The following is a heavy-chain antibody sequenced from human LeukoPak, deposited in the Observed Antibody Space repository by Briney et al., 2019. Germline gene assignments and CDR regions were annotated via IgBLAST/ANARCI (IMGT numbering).Heavy chain of an antibody. J-gene: IGHJ1*01. V-gene: IGHV3-23*01. D-gene: IGHD2-15*01. CDR2: ISDSGDYT. CDR1: GFTFSSYA. Sequence: GESLRLSCAASGFTFSSYAMNWVRQAPGKGLEWVSVISDSGDYTYYADSVKGRFTISRDNSKNTLYLQMNSLRAEDTAIYYCAKEGAGRSNRYFQHWGQGTLVTVSS. CDR3: AKEGAGRSNRYFQH.